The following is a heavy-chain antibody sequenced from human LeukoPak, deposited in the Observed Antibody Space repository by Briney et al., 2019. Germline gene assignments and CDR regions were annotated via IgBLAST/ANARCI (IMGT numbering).Heavy chain of an antibody. CDR3: ARDGDGYKSIPFDY. J-gene: IGHJ4*02. D-gene: IGHD5-24*01. CDR1: GSTFSNYW. Sequence: GGSLRLSCAASGSTFSNYWMSWVRQPPGKGLEWVANIKQDGSEKYYVDSVKGRFTISRDNAKNSPYLQMNNLSIEDTAVYYCARDGDGYKSIPFDYWGQGALVTVSS. CDR2: IKQDGSEK. V-gene: IGHV3-7*01.